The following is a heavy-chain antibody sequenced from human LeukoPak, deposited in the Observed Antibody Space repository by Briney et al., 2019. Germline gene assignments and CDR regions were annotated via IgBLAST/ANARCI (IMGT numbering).Heavy chain of an antibody. J-gene: IGHJ4*02. CDR2: IRYDGSNK. CDR1: GFAFSGDG. V-gene: IGHV3-30*02. D-gene: IGHD5-18*01. CDR3: ANVAVQLHLDY. Sequence: GGTLRLSCAASGFAFSGDGMHWVRQAPGKGLEWVAFIRYDGSNKYYADSAKGRFTISRDNSKNTLYLQMNSPRAEDTAVYYCANVAVQLHLDYWGQGTLVTVSS.